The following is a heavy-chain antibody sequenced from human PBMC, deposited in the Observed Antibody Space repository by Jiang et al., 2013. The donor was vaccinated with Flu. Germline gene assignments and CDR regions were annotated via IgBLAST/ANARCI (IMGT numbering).Heavy chain of an antibody. CDR3: ARQSFPGGMGVMVDAFDI. V-gene: IGHV4-39*01. Sequence: GSGLVKPSETLSLTCTVSGGSISSSSYYWGWIRQPPGKGLEWIGSIYYSGSTYYNPSLKSRVTISVDTSKNQFSLKLSSVTAADTAVYYCARQSFPGGMGVMVDAFDIWGQGTMVTVSS. CDR1: GGSISSSSYY. J-gene: IGHJ3*02. CDR2: IYYSGST. D-gene: IGHD3-16*01.